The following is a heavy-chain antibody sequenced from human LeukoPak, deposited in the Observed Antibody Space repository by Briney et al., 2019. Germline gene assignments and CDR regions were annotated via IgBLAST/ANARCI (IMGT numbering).Heavy chain of an antibody. CDR2: ISGSGGST. D-gene: IGHD2-2*01. CDR1: GFTFSSYA. J-gene: IGHJ4*02. CDR3: AKDICSSTSCRFDY. V-gene: IGHV3-23*01. Sequence: GGSLRLSCAASGFTFSSYARSWVRQAPGKGLEWVSAISGSGGSTYYADSVKGRFTISRDNSKNTLYLQMNSLRAEDTAVYYCAKDICSSTSCRFDYWGQGTLVTVSS.